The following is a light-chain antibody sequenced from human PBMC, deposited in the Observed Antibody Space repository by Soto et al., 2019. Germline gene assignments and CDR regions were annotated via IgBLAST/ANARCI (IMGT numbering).Light chain of an antibody. Sequence: QSVLTQPPSVSGAPGQRVTISCAGSSSNIGAGYDVHWYQQLPGTAPILLIYGNSNRPSGVPDRFSGSKSGTSASLAITGLQAEDEADYYCQSYDNSLSGVLFGGGTQLTVL. CDR3: QSYDNSLSGVL. CDR1: SSNIGAGYD. CDR2: GNS. V-gene: IGLV1-40*01. J-gene: IGLJ2*01.